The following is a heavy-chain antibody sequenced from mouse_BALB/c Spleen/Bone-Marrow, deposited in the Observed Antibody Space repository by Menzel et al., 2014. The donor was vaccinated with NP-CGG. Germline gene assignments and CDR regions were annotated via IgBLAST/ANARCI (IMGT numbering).Heavy chain of an antibody. Sequence: EVKLMESGPGLVKPSQTVSLTCTVTGISITTGNYRWSWIRQFPGNKLEWIGYIYYSGTITYNPSLTSRTTITRDTSKNQFFLEMNSLTAEDTATYYCARYGNYLDYWGQGTALTVSS. V-gene: IGHV3-5*02. D-gene: IGHD2-1*01. CDR1: GISITTGNYR. J-gene: IGHJ2*01. CDR3: ARYGNYLDY. CDR2: IYYSGTI.